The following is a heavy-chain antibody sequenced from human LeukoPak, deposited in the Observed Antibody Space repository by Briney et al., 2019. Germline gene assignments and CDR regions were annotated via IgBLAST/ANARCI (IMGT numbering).Heavy chain of an antibody. CDR3: VTYRQWLVGA. V-gene: IGHV1-24*01. J-gene: IGHJ5*02. CDR2: FDTEDAEP. Sequence: ASVKVTCTVSGYTFTEFSVHWVRQAPGEGLEWMGGFDTEDAEPILAHRFGGRVLMTQDTSSDAAYMELRSLKSEDTAIYFCVTYRQWLVGAWGQGTLVSGSS. D-gene: IGHD6-19*01. CDR1: GYTFTEFS.